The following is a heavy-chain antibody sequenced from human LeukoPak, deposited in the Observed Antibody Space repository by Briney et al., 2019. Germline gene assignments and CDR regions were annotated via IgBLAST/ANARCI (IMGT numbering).Heavy chain of an antibody. J-gene: IGHJ6*02. Sequence: SETLSLTCTVSGGSFITXXXXXXXIRXPPGXGXXXXXXXXXXXXXXXNPSLKSRVTISVDTSKNQFSLKLSSVTAADTAVYYCARGPFAYYYDSSGYMNPLYYYYGMDVWGQGTTVTVSS. D-gene: IGHD3-22*01. V-gene: IGHV4-61*01. CDR3: ARGPFAYYYDSSGYMNPLYYYYGMDV. CDR2: XXXXXXX. CDR1: GGSFITXXXX.